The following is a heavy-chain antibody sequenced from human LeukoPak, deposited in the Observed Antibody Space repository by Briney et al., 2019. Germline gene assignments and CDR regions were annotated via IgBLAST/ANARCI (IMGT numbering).Heavy chain of an antibody. V-gene: IGHV1-46*01. Sequence: ASVKVSCKASGYTFINYYLHWVRPAPGQGLVWMGQINPNTDSTNCARMFQGRVTMTADTSTSTVYMELNSLTSDDTAVYYCARDLSGWGNSIYWGQGTPVTVS. CDR3: ARDLSGWGNSIY. CDR2: INPNTDST. J-gene: IGHJ4*02. D-gene: IGHD2/OR15-2a*01. CDR1: GYTFINYY.